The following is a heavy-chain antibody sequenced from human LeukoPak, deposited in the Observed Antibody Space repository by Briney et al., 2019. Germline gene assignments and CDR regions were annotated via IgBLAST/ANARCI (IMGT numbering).Heavy chain of an antibody. D-gene: IGHD2-15*01. J-gene: IGHJ4*02. CDR3: AKDRRCSGGSCYSWVS. Sequence: PGGSLSLSCAASGFTFSSYAMSWVRQAPGKGLEWVSAISGSGGSTYYADSVKGRFTISRDNSKNTLYLQMNSLRAEDTAVYYCAKDRRCSGGSCYSWVSWGQGTLVTVSS. CDR1: GFTFSSYA. CDR2: ISGSGGST. V-gene: IGHV3-23*01.